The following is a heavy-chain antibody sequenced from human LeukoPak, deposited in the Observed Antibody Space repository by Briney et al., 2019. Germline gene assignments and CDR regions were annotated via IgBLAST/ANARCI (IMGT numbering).Heavy chain of an antibody. Sequence: VGSLRLSCAASGYTFSSYAMSSVRQAPGQGPEWVSAISGSGGSTYYADSVKGRFTISRDNSKNTLYLQMNSLRAEDTAVYYCAKGPGGSYLNWFDPWGQGTLVTVSS. CDR1: GYTFSSYA. J-gene: IGHJ5*02. V-gene: IGHV3-23*01. CDR2: ISGSGGST. D-gene: IGHD1-26*01. CDR3: AKGPGGSYLNWFDP.